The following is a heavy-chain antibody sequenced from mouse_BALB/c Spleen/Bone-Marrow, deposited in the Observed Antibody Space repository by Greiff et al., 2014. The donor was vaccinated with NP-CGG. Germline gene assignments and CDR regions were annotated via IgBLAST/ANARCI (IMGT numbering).Heavy chain of an antibody. V-gene: IGHV1-9*01. D-gene: IGHD2-3*01. CDR2: ILPGSGDT. CDR3: ARNFDGYYYAMDY. CDR1: GYTFSSYW. Sequence: QVQLQQPGAELMKPGASVKISCKATGYTFSSYWIEWVKQRPGHGLEWIGEILPGSGDTNYNEKFKDKATFTADTSSNTAYMQFSSLTSEDSAVYYCARNFDGYYYAMDYWGQGTSVTVSS. J-gene: IGHJ4*01.